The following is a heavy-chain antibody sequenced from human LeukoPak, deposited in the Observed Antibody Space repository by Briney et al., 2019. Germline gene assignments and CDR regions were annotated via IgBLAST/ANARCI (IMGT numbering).Heavy chain of an antibody. J-gene: IGHJ5*02. V-gene: IGHV4-4*07. CDR1: GGSISSYY. Sequence: NPSETLSLTCTVSGGSISSYYWSWIRQPAGKGLEWIGRIYTSGSTDYNPSLKSRVTISVDTSKNQFSLKLSSVTAADTAVYYCARGWDSSSSNDWFDPWGQGTLVTVSS. CDR3: ARGWDSSSSNDWFDP. CDR2: IYTSGST. D-gene: IGHD6-6*01.